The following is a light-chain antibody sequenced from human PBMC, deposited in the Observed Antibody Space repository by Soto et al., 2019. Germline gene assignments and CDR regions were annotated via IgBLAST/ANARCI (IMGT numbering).Light chain of an antibody. CDR2: SNN. Sequence: LTQPPSTSGTPGQRVTISCSGSSSNIGTNTVSWYQQLPGTAPKLLIYSNNERPSGVPDRFSGSKSGTSASLAISGLQSEDEADYYCAAWDDSLNGGVFGGGTKLTVL. CDR3: AAWDDSLNGGV. J-gene: IGLJ2*01. V-gene: IGLV1-44*01. CDR1: SSNIGTNT.